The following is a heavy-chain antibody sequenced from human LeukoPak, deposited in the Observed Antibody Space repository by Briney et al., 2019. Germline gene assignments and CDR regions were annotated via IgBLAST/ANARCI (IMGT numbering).Heavy chain of an antibody. J-gene: IGHJ4*02. CDR2: INPSGGST. D-gene: IGHD3-22*01. V-gene: IGHV1-46*01. CDR3: ARDNPYYYDSSGYHGVLFDY. CDR1: GYTFTSYY. Sequence: ASVKVSCKASGYTFTSYYMHWVRQAPGQGLEWMGIINPSGGSTSYAQKFQGRVTMTRDTSTSTVYMELSSLRSEDTAVYYCARDNPYYYDSSGYHGVLFDYWGQGTLVTVSS.